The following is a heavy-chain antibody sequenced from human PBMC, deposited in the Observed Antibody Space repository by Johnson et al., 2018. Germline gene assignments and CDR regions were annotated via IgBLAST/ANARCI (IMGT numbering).Heavy chain of an antibody. CDR1: GFTFSNAW. CDR2: IKSKADGGTT. D-gene: IGHD3-16*02. J-gene: IGHJ1*01. V-gene: IGHV3-15*07. CDR3: ATGRGSDLQYFQC. Sequence: VQLVQSGGGLAKPGESLRLSCAASGFTFSNAWMTWVRQAPGKGLEWVGRIKSKADGGTTDYAAPVKGRCTISRDDSRNTRYLQMNSLKTADTAVNYCATGRGSDLQYFQCWGQGTLVSVSS.